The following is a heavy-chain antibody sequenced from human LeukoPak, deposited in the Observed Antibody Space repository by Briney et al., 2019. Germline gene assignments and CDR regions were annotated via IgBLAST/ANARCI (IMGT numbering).Heavy chain of an antibody. CDR1: GYTFANYA. D-gene: IGHD3-3*01. CDR2: IIPIFGTA. V-gene: IGHV1-69*06. Sequence: HRASVKVSCKASGYTFANYAISWVRQAPGQGLEWMGGIIPIFGTANYAQKFQGRVTITADKSTSTAYMELSSLRSEDTAVYYCARSRGTYYDFWSGYYTEYYFDYWGQGTLVTVSS. CDR3: ARSRGTYYDFWSGYYTEYYFDY. J-gene: IGHJ4*02.